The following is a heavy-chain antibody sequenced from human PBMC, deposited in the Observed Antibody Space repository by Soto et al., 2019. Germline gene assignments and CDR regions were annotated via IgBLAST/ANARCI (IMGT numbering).Heavy chain of an antibody. V-gene: IGHV1-8*01. J-gene: IGHJ4*02. Sequence: QVQLVQSGAEVKKPGASVKVSCKASGYTFTSYGIIWVRQATGQGLEWMGWMNPNSGNTGYAQKFQDTVTMTRNTSINTAYMELSSLRSEDTSVYYFAKGTSADYWGQGTRVTVSS. CDR1: GYTFTSYG. CDR3: AKGTSADY. CDR2: MNPNSGNT.